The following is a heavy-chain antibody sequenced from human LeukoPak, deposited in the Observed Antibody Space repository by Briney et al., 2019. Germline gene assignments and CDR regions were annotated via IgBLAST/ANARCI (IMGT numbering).Heavy chain of an antibody. D-gene: IGHD3-22*01. CDR1: GFTFSSYA. CDR2: ISGSGGST. CDR3: AKDLPGDYYDSSGQIDY. Sequence: PGGSLRLSCAASGFTFSSYAMSWVRQAPGKGLEWVSAISGSGGSTYYADSVKGRFTISRDNSKNTLYLQMNSLRAEDTAVYYCAKDLPGDYYDSSGQIDYWGQGTLVTVSS. J-gene: IGHJ4*02. V-gene: IGHV3-23*01.